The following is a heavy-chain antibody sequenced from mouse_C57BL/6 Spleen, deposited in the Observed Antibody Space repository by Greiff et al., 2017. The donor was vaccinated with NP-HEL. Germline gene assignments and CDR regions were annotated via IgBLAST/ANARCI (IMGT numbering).Heavy chain of an antibody. V-gene: IGHV1-55*01. D-gene: IGHD2-5*01. Sequence: QVQLQQPGAELVKPGASVKMSCKASGYTFTSYWITWVKQRPGQGLEWIGDIYPGSGSTNYNEKFKSQATLTVDTSSSTAYMQLSSLTSEDSAVYYFARHYSTYGAMDYWGQGTSVTVSS. CDR1: GYTFTSYW. J-gene: IGHJ4*01. CDR2: IYPGSGST. CDR3: ARHYSTYGAMDY.